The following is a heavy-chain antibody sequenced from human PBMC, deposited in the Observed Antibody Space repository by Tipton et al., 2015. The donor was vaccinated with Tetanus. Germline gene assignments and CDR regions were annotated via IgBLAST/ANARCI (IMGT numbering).Heavy chain of an antibody. CDR1: GFTFRSYT. CDR3: AKDSRHTGYDADL. V-gene: IGHV3-23*01. Sequence: SLRLSCVASGFTFRSYTLNWVRRAPGKGLEWVSAISGGYKRKNYADSVRGRFIISRDKSENTLYLQMNSLRAEDTATYYCAKDSRHTGYDADLWGQGTLVAVSS. D-gene: IGHD5-12*01. J-gene: IGHJ5*02. CDR2: ISGGYKRK.